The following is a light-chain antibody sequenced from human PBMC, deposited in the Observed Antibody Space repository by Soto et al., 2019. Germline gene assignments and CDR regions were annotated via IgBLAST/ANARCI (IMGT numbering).Light chain of an antibody. CDR2: EVS. CDR1: QSLLHSDGRTY. Sequence: IVMTQTPLSLSVTPGQPASLSCRSSQSLLHSDGRTYLFWYLEKPGQPPQLLIHEVSNRFSGVPDRFSGSGAGTDFTLKISRVEAEDVGIYYGMQNKQLPYTFGQGTKLEIK. J-gene: IGKJ2*01. V-gene: IGKV2D-29*01. CDR3: MQNKQLPYT.